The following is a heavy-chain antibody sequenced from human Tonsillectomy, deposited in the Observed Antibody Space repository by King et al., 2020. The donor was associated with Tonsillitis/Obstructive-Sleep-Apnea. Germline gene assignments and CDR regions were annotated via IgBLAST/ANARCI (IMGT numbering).Heavy chain of an antibody. CDR2: IEHSGST. CDR1: GGSFSGYY. CDR3: AREHSSCLDY. J-gene: IGHJ4*02. D-gene: IGHD6-6*01. V-gene: IGHV4-34*01. Sequence: VQLQQWGAGLLKPSETLSLTCAVYGGSFSGYYWNWIRQPPGKGLEWIREIEHSGSTNYNPSLKSRVTISIDTSKNQFSLKMSSVTAAETAVYYCAREHSSCLDYWGQGTLVTVSS.